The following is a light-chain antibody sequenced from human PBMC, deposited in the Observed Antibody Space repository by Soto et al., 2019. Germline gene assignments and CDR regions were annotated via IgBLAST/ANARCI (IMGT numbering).Light chain of an antibody. CDR3: LQYNNWPPVT. Sequence: EIVLTQSPGTLSLSAGERATLSCRASQSVSSSYLAWYQQKLGQAPRVLIYGSSSRATGVPARFSGSGSGTEFTLTISSLQSEDSGIYYCLQYNNWPPVTFGPGTKVDI. CDR2: GSS. J-gene: IGKJ3*01. CDR1: QSVSSSY. V-gene: IGKV3-15*01.